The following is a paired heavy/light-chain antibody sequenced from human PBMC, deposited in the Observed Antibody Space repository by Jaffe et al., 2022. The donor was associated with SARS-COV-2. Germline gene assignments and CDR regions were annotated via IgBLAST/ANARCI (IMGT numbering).Heavy chain of an antibody. J-gene: IGHJ4*02. CDR3: AKKLGEGIYGTHSLDN. V-gene: IGHV3-23*01. CDR1: GFTFRNYE. Sequence: EVQLLESGGGLVQPGGSLRLSCAASGFTFRNYEMIWVRQSPGKGLEWVSGITATSNTAFYAGSVKGRFTTSRDDSKNTFYLQMNSLRVEDTATYYCAKKLGEGIYGTHSLDNWGQGALVTVSS. CDR2: ITATSNTA. D-gene: IGHD3-3*02.
Light chain of an antibody. J-gene: IGLJ2*01. CDR1: DSNIENNH. V-gene: IGLV1-51*02. Sequence: QSVLTQPPSVSAAPGQKVTISCFGSDSNIENNHVSWYQQLPGTAPKLLIYEDNKRPSGIPDRFSGSKSDTSATLGITGLQTGDEADYYCGTWDTSLRAGVFGGGTKLTVL. CDR3: GTWDTSLRAGV. CDR2: EDN.